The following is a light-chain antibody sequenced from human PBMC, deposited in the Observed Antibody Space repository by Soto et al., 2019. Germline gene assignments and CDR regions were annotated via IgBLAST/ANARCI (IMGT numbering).Light chain of an antibody. CDR1: SRDVGGYNY. Sequence: QSALTQPASVSGSPGQSITISCTGTSRDVGGYNYVSWYQQHPGKAPKLMIYDVSNRPSGVSNRFSGSKSGNTASLTISGLEAEDEADYYCSSYTSSSIVVFGGGPKLTVL. V-gene: IGLV2-14*01. CDR2: DVS. J-gene: IGLJ2*01. CDR3: SSYTSSSIVV.